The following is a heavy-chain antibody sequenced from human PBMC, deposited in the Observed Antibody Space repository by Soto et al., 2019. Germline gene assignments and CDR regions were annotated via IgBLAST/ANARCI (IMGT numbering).Heavy chain of an antibody. J-gene: IGHJ4*02. CDR2: ISYDGSNK. CDR3: EKVIVVYAIEGPFDY. CDR1: EFTFSSYG. Sequence: GGSLRLSCASSEFTFSSYGMHWVRQAPGKGLEWVAVISYDGSNKYYADSVKGRFTISRDNSKNTLYLQMNSLRAEDTAVYYCEKVIVVYAIEGPFDYWGQGTLVTVSS. V-gene: IGHV3-30*18. D-gene: IGHD2-8*02.